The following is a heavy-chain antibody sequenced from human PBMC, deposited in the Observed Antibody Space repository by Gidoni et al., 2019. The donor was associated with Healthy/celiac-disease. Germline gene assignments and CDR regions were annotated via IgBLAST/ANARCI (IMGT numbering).Heavy chain of an antibody. D-gene: IGHD3-3*01. Sequence: EVQLLESGGGLVQPGGSLRLSCAASGFPFSSYAMSWVRQAPGKGLEWVSAISGSGGSTYYADSVKGRFTISRDNSKNTLYLQMNSLRAEDTAVYYCAKDLIFAGRFDPWGQGTLVTVSS. CDR1: GFPFSSYA. J-gene: IGHJ5*02. CDR2: ISGSGGST. V-gene: IGHV3-23*01. CDR3: AKDLIFAGRFDP.